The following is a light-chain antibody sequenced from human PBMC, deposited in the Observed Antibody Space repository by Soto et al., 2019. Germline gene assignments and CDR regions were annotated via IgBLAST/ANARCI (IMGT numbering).Light chain of an antibody. Sequence: EIVMTQSPATLSVSPGERATLSCRASQNVDSSLAWYQQKPGQAPSLLIYGASTRATGIPARFSVSGSGTELTLTITSLQSEDFAIYYYQQYYHWPPLTFGGGTKVEIK. V-gene: IGKV3-15*01. J-gene: IGKJ4*01. CDR1: QNVDSS. CDR3: QQYYHWPPLT. CDR2: GAS.